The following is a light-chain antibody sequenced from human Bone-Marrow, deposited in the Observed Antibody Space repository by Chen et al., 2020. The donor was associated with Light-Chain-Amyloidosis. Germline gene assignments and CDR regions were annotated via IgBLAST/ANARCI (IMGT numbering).Light chain of an antibody. V-gene: IGKV3-20*01. CDR2: GSS. CDR3: QQYGTSPLT. Sequence: EIVLTQSPGTLSLSPGEGANLSCRASQTISSNYLTWYQQKFGQAPRLLNYGSSSRATGIPDRFTGSGSGTDFTLTINRLEPEDVAMYYCQQYGTSPLTFGGGTKVEIK. J-gene: IGKJ4*01. CDR1: QTISSNY.